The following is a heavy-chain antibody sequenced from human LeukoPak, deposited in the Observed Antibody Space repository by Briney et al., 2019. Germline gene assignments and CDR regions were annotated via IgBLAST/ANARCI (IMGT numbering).Heavy chain of an antibody. D-gene: IGHD1-14*01. CDR3: ARGSGGVDHLQTHDY. CDR2: IYHSGST. CDR1: GYSISSGYY. Sequence: KPSETLSLTCTVSGYSISSGYYWGWIRQPPGKGLEWIGSIYHSGSTYYNPSLKSRVTISVDTSKNQFSLKLSSVTAADTAVYYCARGSGGVDHLQTHDYWGQGTLVTVSS. J-gene: IGHJ4*02. V-gene: IGHV4-38-2*02.